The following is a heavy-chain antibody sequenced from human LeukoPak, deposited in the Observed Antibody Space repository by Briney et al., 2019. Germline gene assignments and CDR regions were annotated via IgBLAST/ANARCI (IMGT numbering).Heavy chain of an antibody. CDR1: GYTFTSYG. J-gene: IGHJ6*02. CDR2: ISAYNGNT. CDR3: ARDPRNFCSSTSCPYYYYYGMDV. Sequence: ASVKVSCKASGYTFTSYGISWVRQAPGQGLEWMGWISAYNGNTNYAQKLQGRVTMTTDTSTSTAYMELRSLRSDDTAVYYCARDPRNFCSSTSCPYYYYYGMDVWGQGTMVPFSS. D-gene: IGHD2-2*01. V-gene: IGHV1-18*01.